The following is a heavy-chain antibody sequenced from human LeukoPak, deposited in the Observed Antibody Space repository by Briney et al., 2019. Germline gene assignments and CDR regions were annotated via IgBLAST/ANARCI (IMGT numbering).Heavy chain of an antibody. J-gene: IGHJ4*02. D-gene: IGHD6-19*01. CDR3: ARGHPRPRVIAVAGNFDS. Sequence: GGPLRLSCAASRFPFSSYAMHWVRQAPGKGLHWVAAISYDGTNKYYADSVKGRFTISRDNSKNTLYLQMNSLRADDTAVFYCARGHPRPRVIAVAGNFDSWGQGTLVTVSS. V-gene: IGHV3-30-3*01. CDR1: RFPFSSYA. CDR2: ISYDGTNK.